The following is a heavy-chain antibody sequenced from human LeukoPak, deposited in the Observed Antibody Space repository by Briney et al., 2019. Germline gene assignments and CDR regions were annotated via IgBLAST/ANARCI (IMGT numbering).Heavy chain of an antibody. D-gene: IGHD1-14*01. Sequence: PGGSLRLSCAASGFTLSSYRMTWDRQAPGKGLEWVANINQDGSEKNYVDSVRGRFTISRDNAKNSLYLQMNSLRAEDTAVYYCVTGNYWGQGTLVTVSS. V-gene: IGHV3-7*01. CDR2: INQDGSEK. J-gene: IGHJ4*02. CDR3: VTGNY. CDR1: GFTLSSYR.